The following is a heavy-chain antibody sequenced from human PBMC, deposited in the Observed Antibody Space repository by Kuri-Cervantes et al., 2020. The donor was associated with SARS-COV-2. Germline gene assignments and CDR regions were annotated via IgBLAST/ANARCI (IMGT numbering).Heavy chain of an antibody. CDR1: GFTFSSYS. Sequence: GESLKISCAASGFTFSSYSMNWVRQAPGKGLEWVSSISSSSSYIYYADSVKGRFTISRDNAKNSLYLQMNSLRAEDTAVYYCAKDGRMITFGDAFDIWGQGTMVTVSS. V-gene: IGHV3-21*01. D-gene: IGHD3-16*01. CDR2: ISSSSSYI. CDR3: AKDGRMITFGDAFDI. J-gene: IGHJ3*02.